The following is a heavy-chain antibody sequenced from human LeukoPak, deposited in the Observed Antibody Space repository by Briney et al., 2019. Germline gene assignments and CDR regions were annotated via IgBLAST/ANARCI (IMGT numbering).Heavy chain of an antibody. CDR3: ARDPGWGAPDY. CDR2: INIDGSQR. J-gene: IGHJ4*02. Sequence: GGSLRLSCAASGFSFSSTWMTWVRQTPGKGLELVSNINIDGSQRYHAYSVEGRFTISRDNVKNTLYLQMNSLRVEDTAVYYCARDPGWGAPDYWGQGALVIVSS. CDR1: GFSFSSTW. V-gene: IGHV3-7*03. D-gene: IGHD3-16*01.